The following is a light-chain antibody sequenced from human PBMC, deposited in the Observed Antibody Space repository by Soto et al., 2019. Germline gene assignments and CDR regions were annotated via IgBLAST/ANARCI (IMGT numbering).Light chain of an antibody. CDR2: DND. J-gene: IGLJ1*01. Sequence: QSLLTQPPSVSAAPGQKVTISCSESSSKIGNNYISWYQQLPGTAPKLLIYDNDKRPSGIPDRFSGSESGTSATLGITGLQTGDEADYFCGTWDSSLNAYIFGHGTKVTVL. V-gene: IGLV1-51*01. CDR1: SSKIGNNY. CDR3: GTWDSSLNAYI.